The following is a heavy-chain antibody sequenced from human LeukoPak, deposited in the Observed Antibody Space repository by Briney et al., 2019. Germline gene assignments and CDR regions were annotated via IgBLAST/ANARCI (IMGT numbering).Heavy chain of an antibody. J-gene: IGHJ4*02. V-gene: IGHV3-53*01. D-gene: IGHD3-22*01. CDR2: IYTGGST. CDR1: GFTVSSNY. Sequence: GGSLRLSCAASGFTVSSNYMSWVRQAPGKGLEWVSVIYTGGSTYYADSVKGRFTFSRDNTKNTLYLQMNSLRAEDTAVYYCARGPYYFDSSGASPYFDSWGQGNVVTVSS. CDR3: ARGPYYFDSSGASPYFDS.